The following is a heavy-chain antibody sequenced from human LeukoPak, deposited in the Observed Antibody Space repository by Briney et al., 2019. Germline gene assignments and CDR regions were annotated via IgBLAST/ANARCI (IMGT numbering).Heavy chain of an antibody. D-gene: IGHD3-22*01. Sequence: GGSLRLSCAASGFTFSSYAMHWVCQAPGKGLEWVAVISYDGSNKYYADSVKGRFTISRDNSKNTLYLQMNSLRAEDTAVYYCARDLGDDSGGSTFDYWGQGTLVTVSS. CDR2: ISYDGSNK. J-gene: IGHJ4*02. CDR3: ARDLGDDSGGSTFDY. CDR1: GFTFSSYA. V-gene: IGHV3-30*04.